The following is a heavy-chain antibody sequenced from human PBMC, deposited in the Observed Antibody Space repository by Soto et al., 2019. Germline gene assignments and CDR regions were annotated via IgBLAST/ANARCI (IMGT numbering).Heavy chain of an antibody. CDR3: ARDPRPTIVVVPAALDY. CDR2: ISAYNGNT. D-gene: IGHD2-2*01. Sequence: ASVKVSCKASGYTFTSYGISWVRQAPGQGLEWMGWISAYNGNTNYAQKLQGRVTMTTDTSTSTAYMELRSLRSDDTAVYYCARDPRPTIVVVPAALDYWGQGTLVTVSS. CDR1: GYTFTSYG. V-gene: IGHV1-18*01. J-gene: IGHJ4*02.